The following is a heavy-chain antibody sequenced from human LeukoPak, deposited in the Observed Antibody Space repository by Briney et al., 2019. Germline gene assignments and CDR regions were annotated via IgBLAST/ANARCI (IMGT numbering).Heavy chain of an antibody. Sequence: SVKVSCKASGGTFSSYAISWVRQAPGQGLEWMGGIIPIFGTANYAQKFQGKVTITADESTSTAYMELSSLRSEDTAVYYCARLAAAENAFDIWGQGTMVTVSS. CDR3: ARLAAAENAFDI. CDR1: GGTFSSYA. D-gene: IGHD6-13*01. V-gene: IGHV1-69*13. CDR2: IIPIFGTA. J-gene: IGHJ3*02.